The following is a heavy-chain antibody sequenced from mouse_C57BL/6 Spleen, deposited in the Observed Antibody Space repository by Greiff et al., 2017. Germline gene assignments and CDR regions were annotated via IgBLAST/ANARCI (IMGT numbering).Heavy chain of an antibody. CDR1: GYTFTSYW. D-gene: IGHD1-1*01. CDR3: ARRDYGSSLYAMDY. J-gene: IGHJ4*01. V-gene: IGHV1-64*01. Sequence: QVQLQQPGAELVKPGASVKLSCKASGYTFTSYWMHWVKQRPGQGLEWIGMIHPNSGSTNYNEKFKSKATLTVDKSSSPAYMQLSSLTSEDSAVYYCARRDYGSSLYAMDYWGQGTSVTVSS. CDR2: IHPNSGST.